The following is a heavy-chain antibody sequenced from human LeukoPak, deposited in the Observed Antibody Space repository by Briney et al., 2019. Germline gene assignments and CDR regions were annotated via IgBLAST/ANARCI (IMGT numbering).Heavy chain of an antibody. V-gene: IGHV3-7*01. Sequence: GGSLRLSCATSEFTFSNYWMSWVRQAPGKGLEWVATIKQDGSEKYYVDSVKGRFTISRDNAKNSLFLQMNSLRVEDTAVYYCARVWGSDSNYRCFDCWGQGTLVTVSS. CDR3: ARVWGSDSNYRCFDC. CDR2: IKQDGSEK. D-gene: IGHD4-11*01. J-gene: IGHJ4*02. CDR1: EFTFSNYW.